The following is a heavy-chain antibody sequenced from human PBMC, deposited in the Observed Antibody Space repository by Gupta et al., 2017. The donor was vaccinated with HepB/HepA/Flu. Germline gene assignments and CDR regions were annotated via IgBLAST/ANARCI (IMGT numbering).Heavy chain of an antibody. CDR1: GFTFSNHW. J-gene: IGHJ4*02. CDR3: VTPYY. V-gene: IGHV3-7*01. CDR2: IRKDGSGK. Sequence: EVQLAESGGGLVQPGGSLRLSCVASGFTFSNHWMNWVRQAPGKGLEWVANIRKDGSGKNYVGSVEGRFTISRDNAKNSLYLQMNSLRVEDTAVYYCVTPYYWGQGTLVTVSS.